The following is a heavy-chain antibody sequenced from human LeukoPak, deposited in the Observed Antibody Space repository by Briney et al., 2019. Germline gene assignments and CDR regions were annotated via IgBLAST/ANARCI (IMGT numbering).Heavy chain of an antibody. Sequence: PGRSLRLSCAASGFTFDDYAMHWVRQAPGKGLEWVSGISWNSGSIGYADSVKGRFTISRDNAKNSLYLQMNSLRAEDTSVYFCARDEGYTYGHPLDYWGQGTLVTVSS. D-gene: IGHD5-18*01. J-gene: IGHJ4*02. CDR1: GFTFDDYA. CDR2: ISWNSGSI. CDR3: ARDEGYTYGHPLDY. V-gene: IGHV3-9*01.